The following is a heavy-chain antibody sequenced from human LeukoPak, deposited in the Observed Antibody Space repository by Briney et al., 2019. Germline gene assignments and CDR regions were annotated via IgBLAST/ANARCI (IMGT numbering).Heavy chain of an antibody. V-gene: IGHV1-69*04. Sequence: SVKVSCKASGGTFSSYAISWVRQAPGQGLEWMGRIIPILGIANYAQKFQGRVTITADKSTSTAYMELSSLRSEDTAVYYCARAATPASPFDYWGQGTLVTVSS. CDR2: IIPILGIA. J-gene: IGHJ4*02. CDR1: GGTFSSYA. CDR3: ARAATPASPFDY.